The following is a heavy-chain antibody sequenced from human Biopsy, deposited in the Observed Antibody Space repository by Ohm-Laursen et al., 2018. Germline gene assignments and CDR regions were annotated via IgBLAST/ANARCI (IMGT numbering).Heavy chain of an antibody. V-gene: IGHV1-24*01. J-gene: IGHJ4*02. CDR2: FAPENGKT. CDR1: GYTLTALS. CDR3: AADINVWNVNY. Sequence: SVKVSCKVSGYTLTALSVHWVRQAPGRGLEWMGGFAPENGKTIYAQKFQGRITMAEDTSTDTAYMELSSLRSEDTAVYYCAADINVWNVNYWGQGTQVTVSS. D-gene: IGHD1-1*01.